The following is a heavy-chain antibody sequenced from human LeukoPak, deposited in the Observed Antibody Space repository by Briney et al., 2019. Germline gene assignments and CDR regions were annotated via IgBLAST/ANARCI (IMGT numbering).Heavy chain of an antibody. V-gene: IGHV4-34*01. D-gene: IGHD5-18*01. Sequence: SGTLSLTCAVYGGSFSGYYWSWIRQPPAKGLEWIGEINHSGSTNYNPSLKSRVTISVDTSKNQFSLKLSSVTAADTAVYYCARRKQLWSRAGVAFDYWGQGTLVTVSS. J-gene: IGHJ4*02. CDR1: GGSFSGYY. CDR3: ARRKQLWSRAGVAFDY. CDR2: INHSGST.